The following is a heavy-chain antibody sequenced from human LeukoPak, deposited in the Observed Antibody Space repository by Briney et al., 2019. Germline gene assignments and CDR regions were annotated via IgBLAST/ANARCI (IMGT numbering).Heavy chain of an antibody. V-gene: IGHV3-48*03. D-gene: IGHD3-3*01. Sequence: GGSLTLSCAASGLTFSSYEMDWVRQAPGKGLEWVSYISSSGSTIYYADSVKGRFTMSRDNSKRTVYLQMNSLRAEDTAVYYCAKDRSSWYYPFDSWGQGTLVTVSS. CDR3: AKDRSSWYYPFDS. CDR2: ISSSGSTI. J-gene: IGHJ4*02. CDR1: GLTFSSYE.